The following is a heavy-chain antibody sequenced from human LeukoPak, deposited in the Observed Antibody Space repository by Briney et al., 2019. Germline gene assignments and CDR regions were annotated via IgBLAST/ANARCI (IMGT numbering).Heavy chain of an antibody. J-gene: IGHJ6*02. CDR2: ISYDGSNK. V-gene: IGHV3-30*04. CDR1: GFTFSSYA. CDR3: ARVGYSSSWFYYYYGMDV. Sequence: GGSLRLSCAASGFTFSSYAMHWVRQAPGKGLEWVAIISYDGSNKYYADSVKGRFTISRDNSKNTLYLQMNSLRAEDTAVYYCARVGYSSSWFYYYYGMDVWSQGTTVTVSS. D-gene: IGHD6-13*01.